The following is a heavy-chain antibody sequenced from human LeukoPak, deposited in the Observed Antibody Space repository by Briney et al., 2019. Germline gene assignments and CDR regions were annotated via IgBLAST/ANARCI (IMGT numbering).Heavy chain of an antibody. Sequence: SETLSLTCTVSGDSISSGGYSWSWIRQPPGKGLEWIGYIYYSGSTYYNPSLKSRVTISVDTSKNQFSLKLSSVTAADTAVYYCARDSVYSGSSLDYWGQGALVTVSS. J-gene: IGHJ4*02. D-gene: IGHD1-26*01. V-gene: IGHV4-30-4*07. CDR3: ARDSVYSGSSLDY. CDR1: GDSISSGGYS. CDR2: IYYSGST.